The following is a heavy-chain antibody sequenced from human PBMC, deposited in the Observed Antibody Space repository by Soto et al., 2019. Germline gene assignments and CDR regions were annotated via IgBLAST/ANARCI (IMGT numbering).Heavy chain of an antibody. V-gene: IGHV4-4*07. CDR1: GGSISGYY. CDR3: ARVRDYGLGTNRHYYGMDV. D-gene: IGHD3-10*01. CDR2: LYTMGST. Sequence: GPGPTSPSETLSLTCTVSGGSISGYYWSWIRQPAGKGLEWIGRLYTMGSTNYNPSLQRRVTMSVDTSKNEFSLKVSSVTAADTAVYFCARVRDYGLGTNRHYYGMDVWGQGTTVTVSS. J-gene: IGHJ6*02.